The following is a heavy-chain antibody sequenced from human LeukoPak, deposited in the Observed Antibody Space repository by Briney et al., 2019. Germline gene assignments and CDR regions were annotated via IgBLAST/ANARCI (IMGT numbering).Heavy chain of an antibody. D-gene: IGHD4-17*01. CDR2: INPNSGGT. V-gene: IGHV1-2*06. CDR1: GYTFTGYY. Sequence: ASVKVSCKASGYTFTGYYMHWVRQAPGQGLEWMGRINPNSGGTNYAQKFQGRVTMTRDTSISTAYMELSRLRSDDTAVYYCARAEGTVTRYYYYYMDVWGKGTTVTVSS. J-gene: IGHJ6*03. CDR3: ARAEGTVTRYYYYYMDV.